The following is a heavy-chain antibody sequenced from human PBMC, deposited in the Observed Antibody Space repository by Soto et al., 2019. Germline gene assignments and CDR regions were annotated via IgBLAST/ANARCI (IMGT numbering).Heavy chain of an antibody. V-gene: IGHV4-31*03. CDR1: GGSISSGDYF. J-gene: IGHJ3*02. Sequence: PSETLSLTCTVSGGSISSGDYFCSWIRQHPGQGLEWIGDIYYSGSTYYNPSLKSRISISVDTSKNQFSLKLSSVTAADTAVYYCASGVIRGVRAFDIWGQGTMVTV. CDR3: ASGVIRGVRAFDI. CDR2: IYYSGST. D-gene: IGHD3-10*01.